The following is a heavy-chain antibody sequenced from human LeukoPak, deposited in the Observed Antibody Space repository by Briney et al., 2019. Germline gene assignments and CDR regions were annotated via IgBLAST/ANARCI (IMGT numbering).Heavy chain of an antibody. J-gene: IGHJ5*02. CDR1: GFTFSSYG. V-gene: IGHV3-21*01. D-gene: IGHD1-1*01. CDR3: AKDKNIGTSGSSGWFDP. Sequence: GGTLRLSCAASGFTFSSYGMSWVRQAPGKGLEWVSSISSSSSYIYYADSVKGRFTISRDNSKNTLYLQMNSLRAEDTAVYYCAKDKNIGTSGSSGWFDPWGQGTLVTVSS. CDR2: ISSSSSYI.